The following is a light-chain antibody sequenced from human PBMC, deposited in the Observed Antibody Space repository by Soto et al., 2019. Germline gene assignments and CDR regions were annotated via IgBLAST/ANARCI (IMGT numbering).Light chain of an antibody. CDR3: QHYNSDSEA. CDR1: QSISSW. V-gene: IGKV1-5*03. CDR2: TAS. J-gene: IGKJ1*01. Sequence: DIQMTQSPSTLSASVGDSVTITCRASQSISSWFAWYQQKPGKAPKLLIYTASNLESGVPPRFRGSGSGTEFTLTITSLQPDDFATYYCQHYNSDSEAFGQGTRWIS.